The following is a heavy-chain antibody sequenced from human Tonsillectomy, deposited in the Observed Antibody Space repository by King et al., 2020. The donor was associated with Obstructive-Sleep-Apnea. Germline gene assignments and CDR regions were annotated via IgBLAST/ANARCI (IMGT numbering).Heavy chain of an antibody. CDR2: IYHSGST. D-gene: IGHD3-3*01. J-gene: IGHJ3*02. Sequence: VQLQESGPGLVKPSETLSLTCTVAGYSISSGYSWGWIRQPPGKGLEWIGSIYHSGSTYYNPSLKSRVTISVDTSKNQFSLKLSSVTAADTAVYYCARDPNYDFWSASSAFDIWGQGTMVTVSS. CDR3: ARDPNYDFWSASSAFDI. CDR1: GYSISSGYS. V-gene: IGHV4-38-2*02.